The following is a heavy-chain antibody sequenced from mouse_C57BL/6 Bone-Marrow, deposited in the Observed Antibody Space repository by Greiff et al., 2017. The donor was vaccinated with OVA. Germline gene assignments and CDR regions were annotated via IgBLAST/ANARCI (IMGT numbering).Heavy chain of an antibody. CDR2: INPNNGGT. D-gene: IGHD1-1*01. V-gene: IGHV1-26*01. J-gene: IGHJ2*01. Sequence: EVQLQQSGPELVKPGASVKISCKASGYTFTDYYMNWVKQSHGKSLEWIGDINPNNGGTSYNQKFKGKATLTADKSSSTAYMELRSLTSEDSAVYYSARSFIYYYGSSNPYYFDYWGKGTTLTVSS. CDR3: ARSFIYYYGSSNPYYFDY. CDR1: GYTFTDYY.